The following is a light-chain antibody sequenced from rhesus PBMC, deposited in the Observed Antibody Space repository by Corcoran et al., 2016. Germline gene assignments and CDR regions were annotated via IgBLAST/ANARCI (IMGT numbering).Light chain of an antibody. Sequence: DIQMTQSPSSLSASVGDTVTITCRASQGISSWLAWYQQKPGKAPKLLIYKAASLQSGVPSRFSGSGSGTDCTLTISSLQSEDFATYYCQQYSSRPLTFGPGTKLDIK. J-gene: IGKJ3*01. CDR2: KAA. CDR1: QGISSW. V-gene: IGKV1-22*01. CDR3: QQYSSRPLT.